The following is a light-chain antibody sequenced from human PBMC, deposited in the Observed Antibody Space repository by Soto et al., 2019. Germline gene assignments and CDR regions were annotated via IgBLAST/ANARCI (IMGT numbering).Light chain of an antibody. CDR3: QQYGSSPPKYT. V-gene: IGKV3-20*01. Sequence: EIVLTQSPGTLSLSPGERATLSCRAIQSVSSSYLAWYQQKPGQAPRLLIYGASSRATGIPDRFSGSGSGTDFTLTISRLELEDFAVYYCQQYGSSPPKYTFGQGTKLEIK. J-gene: IGKJ2*01. CDR1: QSVSSSY. CDR2: GAS.